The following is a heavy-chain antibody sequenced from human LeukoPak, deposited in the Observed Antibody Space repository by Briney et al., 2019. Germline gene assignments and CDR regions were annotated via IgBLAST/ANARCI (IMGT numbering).Heavy chain of an antibody. Sequence: PGGSLRLSCAASVFTFSSYEMNWVRQTPGKGLEWVSYIGSIGSTIYYTDSVKGRFTISRDNPKNSLYLQMNSPRAEDTAVYYCAAFIAVAGTYYFDYWGQGTLVTVSS. J-gene: IGHJ4*02. D-gene: IGHD6-19*01. CDR3: AAFIAVAGTYYFDY. CDR2: IGSIGSTI. CDR1: VFTFSSYE. V-gene: IGHV3-48*03.